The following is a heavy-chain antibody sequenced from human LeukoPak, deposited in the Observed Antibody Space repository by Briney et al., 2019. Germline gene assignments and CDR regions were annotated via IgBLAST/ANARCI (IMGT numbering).Heavy chain of an antibody. CDR3: AKVLWFGGKYFYF. J-gene: IGHJ4*02. V-gene: IGHV3-23*01. CDR2: VSGSGGST. Sequence: GESLRDSCAASGFSFSSYVMSWVRQAPGKGLEWVSAVSGSGGSTYYADSVKGRFTISRDISKNTLYLQMNSLRAEDTAVYYCAKVLWFGGKYFYFWGQGTLVTVSS. D-gene: IGHD3-10*01. CDR1: GFSFSSYV.